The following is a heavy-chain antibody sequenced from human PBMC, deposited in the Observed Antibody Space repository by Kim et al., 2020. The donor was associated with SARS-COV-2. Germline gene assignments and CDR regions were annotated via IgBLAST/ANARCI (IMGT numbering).Heavy chain of an antibody. CDR1: GYTLTELS. D-gene: IGHD6-6*01. Sequence: ASVKVSCKVSGYTLTELSMHWVRQAPGKGLEWMGGFDPEDGETIYAQKFQGRVTMTEDTSTDTAYMELSSLRSEDTAVYYCATVLEGGVAARSYYYYGMDVWGQGTTVTVSS. J-gene: IGHJ6*02. CDR3: ATVLEGGVAARSYYYYGMDV. CDR2: FDPEDGET. V-gene: IGHV1-24*01.